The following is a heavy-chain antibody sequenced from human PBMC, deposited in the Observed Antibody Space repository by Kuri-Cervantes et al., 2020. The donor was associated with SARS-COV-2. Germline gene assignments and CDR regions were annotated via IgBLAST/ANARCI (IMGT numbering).Heavy chain of an antibody. V-gene: IGHV4-59*01. D-gene: IGHD1-26*01. CDR1: GGSISSYY. CDR2: IYYSGST. J-gene: IGHJ4*02. Sequence: ESLKISCTVSGGSISSYYWSWIRQPPGKGLEWIGYIYYSGSTNYNPSLKSRVTISVDTSKDQFSLKLNSVTAADTAVYYCARGWEVAFDYWGQGTLVTVSS. CDR3: ARGWEVAFDY.